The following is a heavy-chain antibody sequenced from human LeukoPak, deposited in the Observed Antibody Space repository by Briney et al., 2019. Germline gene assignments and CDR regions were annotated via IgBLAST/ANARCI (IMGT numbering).Heavy chain of an antibody. CDR2: IYHSGST. CDR3: ARVADCSGGSCYSPPSFDY. J-gene: IGHJ4*02. V-gene: IGHV4-4*02. D-gene: IGHD2-15*01. CDR1: GGSISSSNW. Sequence: PSETLSLTCAVSGGSISSSNWWSWVRQPPGKGLEWIGEIYHSGSTNYNPSLKSRVTISVDKSKNQFSLKLSSVTAADTAVYYCARVADCSGGSCYSPPSFDYWGQGTLVTVSS.